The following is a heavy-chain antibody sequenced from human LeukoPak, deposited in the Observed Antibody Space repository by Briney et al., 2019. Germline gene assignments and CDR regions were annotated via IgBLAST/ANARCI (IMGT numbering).Heavy chain of an antibody. V-gene: IGHV1-69*02. D-gene: IGHD2-2*01. CDR2: IIPILGIA. CDR1: GGTFSSYT. J-gene: IGHJ6*03. CDR3: ARSGYCSSTSCYRSYYYYYMDV. Sequence: GASAKVSCKASGGTFSSYTISWVRQAPGQGLEWMGRIIPILGIANYAQKFQGRVTITADKSTSTAYMELSSLRSEDTAVYYCARSGYCSSTSCYRSYYYYYMDVWGKGTTVTVSS.